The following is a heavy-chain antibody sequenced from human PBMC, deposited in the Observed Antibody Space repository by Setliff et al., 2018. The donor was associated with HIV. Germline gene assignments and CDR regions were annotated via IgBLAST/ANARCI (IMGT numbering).Heavy chain of an antibody. V-gene: IGHV1-2*02. CDR1: GYTFTGYY. D-gene: IGHD6-19*01. Sequence: ASVKVSCKASGYTFTGYYMHWVRQAPGQGLEWMGWINPNSGGTNYAQKFQGRVTMTRDTSISTAYMELSRLRSDDTAVYYCARNSSGWYYSNYYYGMDVWGQGTTVTVSS. J-gene: IGHJ6*02. CDR2: INPNSGGT. CDR3: ARNSSGWYYSNYYYGMDV.